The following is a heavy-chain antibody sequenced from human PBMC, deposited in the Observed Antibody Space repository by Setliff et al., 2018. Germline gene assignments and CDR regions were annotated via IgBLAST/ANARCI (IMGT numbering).Heavy chain of an antibody. CDR2: ISPYNGKT. Sequence: GASVKVSCKTSGYNFITFGISWVRQAPGQGLEWMGWISPYNGKTNYAEKFQGRVTMTTDTSTTTVYMEVASLRSDDTAVYYCVRGPGPSVVVAMPFDRWGQGTLVTVSS. J-gene: IGHJ4*02. D-gene: IGHD5-12*01. V-gene: IGHV1-18*01. CDR1: GYNFITFG. CDR3: VRGPGPSVVVAMPFDR.